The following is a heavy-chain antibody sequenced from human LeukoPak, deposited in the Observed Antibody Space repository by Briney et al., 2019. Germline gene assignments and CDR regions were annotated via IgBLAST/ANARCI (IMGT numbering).Heavy chain of an antibody. D-gene: IGHD3-10*01. J-gene: IGHJ6*02. V-gene: IGHV1-8*01. CDR3: AHMVRGYYYYGMDV. CDR1: GYTFTSYD. CDR2: MNPNSGNT. Sequence: ASVKVSCKASGYTFTSYDINWVRQATGQGLEWMGWMNPNSGNTGYAQKFQGRVTMTRNTSISTAYMELSSLRSEDTAVYYCAHMVRGYYYYGMDVWGQGTTVTVSS.